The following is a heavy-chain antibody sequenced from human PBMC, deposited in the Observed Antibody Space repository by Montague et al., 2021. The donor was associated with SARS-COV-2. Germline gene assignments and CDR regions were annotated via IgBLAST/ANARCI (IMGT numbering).Heavy chain of an antibody. Sequence: SETLSLTCTVSGGSVSSGGYYWSWIRQPPGKGLEWIGYIYYSGSTNYNPSLKSRVTISLDTSMNQVSLKLTSVTAADTAVYYCARVSLAAAATRSDYWGQGTLVTVSS. V-gene: IGHV4-61*08. J-gene: IGHJ4*02. CDR2: IYYSGST. D-gene: IGHD2-15*01. CDR3: ARVSLAAAATRSDY. CDR1: GGSVSSGGYY.